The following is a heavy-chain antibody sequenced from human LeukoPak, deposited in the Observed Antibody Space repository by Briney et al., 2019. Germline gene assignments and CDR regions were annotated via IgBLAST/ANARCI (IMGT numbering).Heavy chain of an antibody. D-gene: IGHD3-10*01. CDR3: ARSLWFGELDY. CDR2: IYSGGST. V-gene: IGHV3-53*01. Sequence: GGSLRLSCAASGFTVSSNYMSWVRQAPGKGLEWVSVIYSGGSTYYADSVKGRFTISRDKSKNTLYLQMNSLRAEDTAVYYCARSLWFGELDYWGQGTLVTVSS. CDR1: GFTVSSNY. J-gene: IGHJ4*02.